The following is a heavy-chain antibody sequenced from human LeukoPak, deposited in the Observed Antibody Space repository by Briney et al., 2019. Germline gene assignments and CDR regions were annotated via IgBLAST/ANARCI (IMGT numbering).Heavy chain of an antibody. CDR3: TSRTYCGDDCSDY. CDR1: GGSFSGYY. Sequence: PSETLSLTCAVYGGSFSGYYWNWIRQPPGKGLEWIGEINHSGSTNYNPSLKSRVTISVDTSKNQFSLKLNSVTAADTAVYYCTSRTYCGDDCSDYWGQGTLVTVSS. CDR2: INHSGST. V-gene: IGHV4-34*01. J-gene: IGHJ4*02. D-gene: IGHD2-21*01.